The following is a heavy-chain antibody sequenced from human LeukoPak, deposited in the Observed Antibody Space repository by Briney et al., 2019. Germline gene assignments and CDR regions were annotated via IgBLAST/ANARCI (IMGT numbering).Heavy chain of an antibody. V-gene: IGHV3-30*02. CDR3: AKEGYSRGYYSYYYMDV. J-gene: IGHJ6*03. CDR1: GFTFSNYG. D-gene: IGHD6-13*01. Sequence: PGGSLRLSCAASGFTFSNYGMHWVRLAPGKELEWVAFIRYDGSNKYYADSVKGRFTTSRDNSKNTLYLQMNSLRAEDTAVYYCAKEGYSRGYYSYYYMDVWGKGTTVTVSS. CDR2: IRYDGSNK.